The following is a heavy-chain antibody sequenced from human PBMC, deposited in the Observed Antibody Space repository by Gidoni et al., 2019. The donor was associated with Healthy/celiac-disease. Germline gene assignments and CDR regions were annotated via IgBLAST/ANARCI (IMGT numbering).Heavy chain of an antibody. CDR1: GGSISSYY. Sequence: QVQLQESGPGLVKPSETLSLTCTVSGGSISSYYWSWIRQPPGKGLEWIGYIYYSGSTNYNPSLKSRVTISVDTSKNQFSLKLSSVTAADTAVYYCAISGYYSYYFDYWGQGTLVTVSS. D-gene: IGHD3-22*01. V-gene: IGHV4-59*08. CDR2: IYYSGST. J-gene: IGHJ4*02. CDR3: AISGYYSYYFDY.